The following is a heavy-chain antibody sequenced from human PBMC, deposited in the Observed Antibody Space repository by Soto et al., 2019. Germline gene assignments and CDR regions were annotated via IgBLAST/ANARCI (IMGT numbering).Heavy chain of an antibody. CDR3: ATYGSGSYYPTTFDY. J-gene: IGHJ4*02. D-gene: IGHD3-10*01. CDR1: GGSISSAGYN. CDR2: IYYSGST. V-gene: IGHV4-31*01. Sequence: QVQLQESGPGLVKPSQTLSLTCTVSGGSISSAGYNWSWIRQHPGKGLEWIGYIYYSGSTYYNPTLKSPDTISVDTAKNQFPLEPSSVTAADTAVYYCATYGSGSYYPTTFDYWGQGTLVTVSS.